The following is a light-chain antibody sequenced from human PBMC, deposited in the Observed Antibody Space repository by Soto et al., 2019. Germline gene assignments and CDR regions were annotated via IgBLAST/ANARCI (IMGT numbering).Light chain of an antibody. CDR3: QQSNNCPKT. CDR2: DAS. CDR1: QSVNSN. V-gene: IGKV3-15*01. Sequence: EIVMTQSPATLSVSPGETATLSCRASQSVNSNLAWYQQKPGQAPRLLISDASTRAAGLPARFSGSGSGTEFTLTISSLQSEDFAVYFCQQSNNCPKTFGQGTKVEIK. J-gene: IGKJ1*01.